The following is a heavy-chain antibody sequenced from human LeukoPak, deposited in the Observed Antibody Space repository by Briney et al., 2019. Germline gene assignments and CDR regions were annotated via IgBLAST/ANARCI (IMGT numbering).Heavy chain of an antibody. J-gene: IGHJ6*03. CDR2: INHSGST. D-gene: IGHD3-10*01. V-gene: IGHV4-34*01. CDR1: GGSFSGYY. Sequence: SETLSPTCAVYGGSFSGYYWSWIRQPPGKGLEWIGEINHSGSTNYNPSLKSRVTISVDTSKNQFSLKLSSVTAADTAVYYCARVLVYYGSGSYSPYYYYMDVWGKGTTVTVSS. CDR3: ARVLVYYGSGSYSPYYYYMDV.